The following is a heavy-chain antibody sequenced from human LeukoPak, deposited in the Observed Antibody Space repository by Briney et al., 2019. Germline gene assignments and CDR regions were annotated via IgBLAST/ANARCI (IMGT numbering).Heavy chain of an antibody. Sequence: GGSLRLSCAASGFTFSSYSMNWVRQAPGKGLEWVSSISSSSSYIYYADSVKGRFTISRDNTKNSLYLQMNSLRAEDTAVYYCARDLGYYGYDYWGQGTLVTVSS. CDR3: ARDLGYYGYDY. J-gene: IGHJ4*02. D-gene: IGHD3-10*01. CDR1: GFTFSSYS. V-gene: IGHV3-21*01. CDR2: ISSSSSYI.